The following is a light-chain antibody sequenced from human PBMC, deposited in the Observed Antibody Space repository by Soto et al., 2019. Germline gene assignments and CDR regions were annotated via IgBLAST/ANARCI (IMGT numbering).Light chain of an antibody. CDR1: SSDVGDYNY. CDR2: DVN. Sequence: QSVLTQPASVSGSPGQSITISCTGTSSDVGDYNYVSWYQQYPGKAPKLVIYDVNNRPSGVSNRFSGSKSGSTASLIISGLQAEDEADYYCSSYTNINTAYDFGTGTKVTVL. V-gene: IGLV2-14*01. CDR3: SSYTNINTAYD. J-gene: IGLJ1*01.